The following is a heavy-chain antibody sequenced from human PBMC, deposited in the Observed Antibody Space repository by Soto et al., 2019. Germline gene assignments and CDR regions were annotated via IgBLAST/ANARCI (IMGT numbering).Heavy chain of an antibody. CDR2: IDPSDSYT. Sequence: GESLKISCKGSGYSFTSYWISWVRQMPGKGLEWMGRIDPSDSYTNYSPSFQGHVTISADKSISTAYLQWSSLKASDTAMYYCARARTYYDILTGYSLPGYYYGMDVWGQGTTVTVSS. V-gene: IGHV5-10-1*01. CDR1: GYSFTSYW. CDR3: ARARTYYDILTGYSLPGYYYGMDV. D-gene: IGHD3-9*01. J-gene: IGHJ6*02.